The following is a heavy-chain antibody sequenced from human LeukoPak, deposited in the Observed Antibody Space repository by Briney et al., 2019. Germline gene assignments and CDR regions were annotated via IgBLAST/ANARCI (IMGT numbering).Heavy chain of an antibody. D-gene: IGHD1-26*01. CDR3: ARAYSGSFYEAFDF. CDR1: RFTFSTHG. Sequence: GGPLRLSCASSRFTFSTHGMHWVRHAPGKRQECVAVISYSGSNKHYADSVKGRFTISRDNSKNSLYLQMHSLRPEDTAVYYCARAYSGSFYEAFDFWGQGTMVTVSS. CDR2: ISYSGSNK. V-gene: IGHV3-30-3*01. J-gene: IGHJ3*01.